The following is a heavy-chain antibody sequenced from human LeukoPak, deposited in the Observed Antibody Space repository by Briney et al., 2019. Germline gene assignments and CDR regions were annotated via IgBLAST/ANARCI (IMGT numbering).Heavy chain of an antibody. J-gene: IGHJ4*02. D-gene: IGHD4-17*01. V-gene: IGHV3-21*01. Sequence: PGGSLRLSCAASGFTFSSYSMNWVRQAPGKGLEWVSSISSSSSYIYYADSVKGRFTISRDNAKNSLYLQMNSLRAEDTAVYYCARTYGDYDPPLDYWGQGTLVTVSS. CDR1: GFTFSSYS. CDR2: ISSSSSYI. CDR3: ARTYGDYDPPLDY.